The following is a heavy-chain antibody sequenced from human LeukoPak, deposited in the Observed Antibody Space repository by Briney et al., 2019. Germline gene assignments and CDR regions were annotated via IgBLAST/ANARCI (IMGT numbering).Heavy chain of an antibody. D-gene: IGHD2-15*01. V-gene: IGHV5-51*01. CDR1: GYSFTSYW. CDR2: IYPGDSDT. CDR3: ARGTVVVAATSGFDP. J-gene: IGHJ5*02. Sequence: GESLKISCKGSGYSFTSYWIGWVRQMPGKGLEWMGIIYPGDSDTRYSPSFQGQVTISADKSISTAYLQWSSLKASDTAMYYCARGTVVVAATSGFDPWGQGTLVTVSS.